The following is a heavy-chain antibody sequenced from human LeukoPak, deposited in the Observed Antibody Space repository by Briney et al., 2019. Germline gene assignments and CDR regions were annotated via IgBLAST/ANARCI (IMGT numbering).Heavy chain of an antibody. CDR1: GYDFTSVG. CDR2: ISPYNGNT. CDR3: ARAGPGVGCYFDY. V-gene: IGHV1-18*01. D-gene: IGHD6-19*01. J-gene: IGHJ4*02. Sequence: GASVKVSCKASGYDFTSVGITWVRRAPGQGLEWMGWISPYNGNTRYAQKFQGRVAMTTDTSTTTAYMELKGLRFKDTAVYYCARAGPGVGCYFDYGGREPWSPSPQ.